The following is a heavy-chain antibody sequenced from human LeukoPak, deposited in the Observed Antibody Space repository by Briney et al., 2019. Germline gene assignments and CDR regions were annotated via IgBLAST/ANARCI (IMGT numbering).Heavy chain of an antibody. D-gene: IGHD3-9*01. V-gene: IGHV4-34*01. CDR2: INHSGST. CDR1: GGSFSGYY. Sequence: SETLSLTCAVYGGSFSGYYWSWIRQPPGKGLEWIGEINHSGSTNYNPSLKSRVTISVDTSKNQFSLKLSSVTAADTAVYYCARGSLRYFDWLRHYNWFDPWGQETLVTVSS. J-gene: IGHJ5*02. CDR3: ARGSLRYFDWLRHYNWFDP.